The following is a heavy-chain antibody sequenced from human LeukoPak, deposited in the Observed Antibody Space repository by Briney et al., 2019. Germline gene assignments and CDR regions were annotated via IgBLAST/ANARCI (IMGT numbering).Heavy chain of an antibody. J-gene: IGHJ4*02. CDR2: IYYSGST. Sequence: SETLSLTCTVSGESISGFYWTWIRQPPGKGLEWIGYIYYSGSTNYNPSLKSRVTMSVDTSKNQFSLKLSSVTAADTAVYYCARVDGYSGYAPADYFDYWGQGTLVTVSS. V-gene: IGHV4-59*01. CDR1: GESISGFY. D-gene: IGHD5-12*01. CDR3: ARVDGYSGYAPADYFDY.